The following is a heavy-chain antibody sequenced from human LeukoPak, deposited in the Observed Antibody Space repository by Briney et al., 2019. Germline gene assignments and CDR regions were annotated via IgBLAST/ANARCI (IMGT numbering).Heavy chain of an antibody. D-gene: IGHD5-12*01. CDR1: GFTFSTYS. CDR3: AKESRGYSGYDLDY. CDR2: INSSGIVI. Sequence: PGGSLRLSCAASGFTFSTYSMNWVRQAPGKGLEWVSYINSSGIVIYYADSVKGRFTISRDNAKNSLYLQMNSLRAEDTAVYYCAKESRGYSGYDLDYWGQGTLVTVSS. J-gene: IGHJ4*02. V-gene: IGHV3-48*04.